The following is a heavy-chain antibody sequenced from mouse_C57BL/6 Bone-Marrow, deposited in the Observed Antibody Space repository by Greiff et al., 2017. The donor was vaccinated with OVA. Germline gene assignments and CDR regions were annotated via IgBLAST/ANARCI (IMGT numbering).Heavy chain of an antibody. CDR1: GYSFSNYW. Sequence: VQLVESGAELVKPGASVKISCKASGYSFSNYWMNWVKQWPGKGLEWLGEIYPGDGDINYNGKFKGKATLTADKSSSTAYMQFSRLTSEDSAVYCCARGAYWGQGTTLTVSS. CDR2: IYPGDGDI. V-gene: IGHV1-80*01. J-gene: IGHJ2*01. CDR3: ARGAY.